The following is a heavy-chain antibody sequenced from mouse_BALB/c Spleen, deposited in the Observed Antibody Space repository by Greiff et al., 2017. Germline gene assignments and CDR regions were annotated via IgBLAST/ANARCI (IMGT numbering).Heavy chain of an antibody. CDR2: IDPETGGT. CDR1: GYTFTDYE. CDR3: TRRDDGYYGAY. Sequence: QVQLQQSGAELVRPGASVTLSCKASGYTFTDYEMHWVKQTPVHGLEWIGAIDPETGGTAYNQKFKGKATLTADKSSSTAYMELRSLTSEDSAVYYCTRRDDGYYGAYWGQGTLVTVSA. J-gene: IGHJ3*01. D-gene: IGHD2-3*01. V-gene: IGHV1-15*01.